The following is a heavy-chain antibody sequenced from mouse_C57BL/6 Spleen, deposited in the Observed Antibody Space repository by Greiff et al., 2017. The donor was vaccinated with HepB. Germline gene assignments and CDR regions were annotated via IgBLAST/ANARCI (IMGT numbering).Heavy chain of an antibody. Sequence: VQLQQPGAELVMPGASVKLSCKASGYTFTSYWMHWVKQRPGQGLEWIGEIDPSDSYTNYNQKFKGKSTLTVDKSSSTAYMQLSSLTSEDSAVYYCARWDSNWEFAYWGQGTLVTVAA. J-gene: IGHJ3*01. CDR2: IDPSDSYT. CDR3: ARWDSNWEFAY. V-gene: IGHV1-69*01. D-gene: IGHD4-1*01. CDR1: GYTFTSYW.